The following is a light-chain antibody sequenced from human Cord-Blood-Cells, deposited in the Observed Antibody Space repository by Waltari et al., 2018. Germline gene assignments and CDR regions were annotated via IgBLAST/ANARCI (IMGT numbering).Light chain of an antibody. CDR2: RNK. CDR1: SSNTGRNY. J-gene: IGLJ3*02. CDR3: AAWDDSLSGNWV. Sequence: QSVLTQPPSASGTPGQRVTISCSGRSSNTGRNYVYWYQQIPGTAPKLLIYRNKQRPSGVPDRFSGSKSGTSAALAISGLRSEDEADYYCAAWDDSLSGNWVFGGGTKLTVL. V-gene: IGLV1-47*01.